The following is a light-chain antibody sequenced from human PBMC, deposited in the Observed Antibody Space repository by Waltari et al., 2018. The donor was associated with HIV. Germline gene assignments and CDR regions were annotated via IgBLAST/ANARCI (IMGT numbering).Light chain of an antibody. CDR2: GKS. CDR3: QSYASSLSAYV. V-gene: IGLV1-40*01. J-gene: IGLJ1*01. CDR1: SSNIGAGYD. Sequence: QSVLTQPPSVSGAPGQTVTISCTGSSSNIGAGYDVHWYHQLPGTAPKLLIYGKSNRPSGVPDRFSGSKSGTSASLAITGLQAEDEADYYCQSYASSLSAYVFGTGTKVTVL.